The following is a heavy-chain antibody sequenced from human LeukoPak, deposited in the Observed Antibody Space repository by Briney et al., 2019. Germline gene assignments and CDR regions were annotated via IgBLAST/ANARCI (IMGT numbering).Heavy chain of an antibody. V-gene: IGHV4-59*01. Sequence: SETLSLTCTVSGGSISSYYWSWIRQPPGKGLEWIGYIYYSGSTIYNPSLKSRVTISVDTSKNHFSLQVSTVTAADTAVYYCARALLVLVADSGMDVWGQGTTVTVSS. CDR3: ARALLVLVADSGMDV. D-gene: IGHD2-15*01. CDR1: GGSISSYY. CDR2: IYYSGST. J-gene: IGHJ6*02.